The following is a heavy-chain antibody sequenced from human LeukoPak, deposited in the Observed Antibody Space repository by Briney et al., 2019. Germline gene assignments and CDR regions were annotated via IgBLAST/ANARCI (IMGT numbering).Heavy chain of an antibody. Sequence: ASVKVSCKASGGTLSIHAVSLVRQAPGQGLEWMGGIILISPTANYAQKFQDRVTITMDEYTTYMELSSLRSEDTAVYYCATGRVSDTTLVSWFDTWGQGTLVTVSS. D-gene: IGHD5-18*01. J-gene: IGHJ5*02. CDR3: ATGRVSDTTLVSWFDT. CDR2: IILISPTA. V-gene: IGHV1-69*05. CDR1: GGTLSIHA.